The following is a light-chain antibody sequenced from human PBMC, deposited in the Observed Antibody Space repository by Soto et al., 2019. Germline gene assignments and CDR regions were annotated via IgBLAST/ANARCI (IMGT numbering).Light chain of an antibody. Sequence: DIQMTQSPSSLSASVGDRVTITCRASQSISSYLNLYQQKPGKAPKLLIYGASSLRSGVPSRFSGSGSGTDFTLSISSLQPEDSATYYCQQSYRTLTWTFGQGTKVDIK. CDR2: GAS. CDR1: QSISSY. CDR3: QQSYRTLTWT. V-gene: IGKV1-39*01. J-gene: IGKJ1*01.